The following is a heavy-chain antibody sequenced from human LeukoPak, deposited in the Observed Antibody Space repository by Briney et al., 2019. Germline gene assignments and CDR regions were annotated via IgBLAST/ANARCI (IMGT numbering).Heavy chain of an antibody. CDR1: GGSINSSTYY. V-gene: IGHV4-39*01. Sequence: PSETLSLTCTVSGGSINSSTYYWGWIRQPPGKVLEWTGSIFYTGNTYYNPSLKSRVTISVDTSKNQFSLKLSSVTAADTAVYYCARHWSRYFDYWGQGSLVTVSS. CDR2: IFYTGNT. CDR3: ARHWSRYFDY. D-gene: IGHD2-8*02. J-gene: IGHJ4*02.